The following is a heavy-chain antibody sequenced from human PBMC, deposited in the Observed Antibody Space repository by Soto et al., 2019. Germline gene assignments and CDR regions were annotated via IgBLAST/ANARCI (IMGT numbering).Heavy chain of an antibody. Sequence: EVQLVESGGGLVQPGGSLRLSCAASGFTVSSNYMSWVRQAPGKGLEWVSVIYSGGSTYYADSVKGRFTISRDNSKNTLYLQMNSLRAEDTAVYYCARGYCSGGSCDSYYYYGMDVWGQGTTVTVSS. CDR3: ARGYCSGGSCDSYYYYGMDV. J-gene: IGHJ6*02. V-gene: IGHV3-66*01. D-gene: IGHD2-15*01. CDR1: GFTVSSNY. CDR2: IYSGGST.